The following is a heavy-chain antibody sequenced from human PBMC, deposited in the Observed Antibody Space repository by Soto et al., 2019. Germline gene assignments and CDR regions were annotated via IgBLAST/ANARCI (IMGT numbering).Heavy chain of an antibody. D-gene: IGHD3-10*01. CDR2: ISYDGSNK. J-gene: IGHJ6*02. CDR3: ARGITMVRGVIAYDYYGMDV. V-gene: IGHV3-30-3*01. CDR1: GFTCSSYA. Sequence: SLRLSCAASGFTCSSYAMHWVRQSPGKGLEWVAVISYDGSNKYYADSVKGRFTISRDNSKNTLYLQMNSLRAEDTAVYYCARGITMVRGVIAYDYYGMDVWGQGNIGTVSS.